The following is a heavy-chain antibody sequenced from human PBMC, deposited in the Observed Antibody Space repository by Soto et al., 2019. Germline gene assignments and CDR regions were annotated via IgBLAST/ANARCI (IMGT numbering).Heavy chain of an antibody. J-gene: IGHJ5*02. Sequence: LSLTCAVYGGSFSGYYWSWIRQPPGKGLEWIGEVNHSGSTNYNPSLKSRVTISVDTSKNQFSLKLSSVTAADTAVYYCARGWSGLVIIRFDPWGQGTLVTSPQ. D-gene: IGHD3-9*01. CDR1: GGSFSGYY. V-gene: IGHV4-34*01. CDR3: ARGWSGLVIIRFDP. CDR2: VNHSGST.